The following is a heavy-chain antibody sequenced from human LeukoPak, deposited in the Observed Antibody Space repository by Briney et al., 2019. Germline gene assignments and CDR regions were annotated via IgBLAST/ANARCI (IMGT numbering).Heavy chain of an antibody. J-gene: IGHJ5*02. V-gene: IGHV4-61*01. D-gene: IGHD3-10*01. CDR2: IYYSGSS. CDR1: GRSISSSSYY. CDR3: AREGVWFGELWENWFDP. Sequence: SHTLSLTCTVSGRSISSSSYYWGWIRQPPGKGLEWIGYIYYSGSSNYNPSLKSRVTISVDTSKNQFSLKLSSVTAADTAVYYCAREGVWFGELWENWFDPWGQGTLVTVSS.